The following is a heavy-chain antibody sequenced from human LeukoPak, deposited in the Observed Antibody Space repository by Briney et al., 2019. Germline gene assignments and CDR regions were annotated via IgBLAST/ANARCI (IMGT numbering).Heavy chain of an antibody. CDR3: GIVGVTDAFDI. V-gene: IGHV1-69*13. CDR2: IIPIFGTA. Sequence: GASVKVSCKASGGTFSSYAISWVRQAPGQGLEWMGGIIPIFGTANYAQKFQGRVTITADESTSTAYMELSSLRSEDTAVYYCGIVGVTDAFDIWGQGTMVTVSS. D-gene: IGHD1-26*01. J-gene: IGHJ3*02. CDR1: GGTFSSYA.